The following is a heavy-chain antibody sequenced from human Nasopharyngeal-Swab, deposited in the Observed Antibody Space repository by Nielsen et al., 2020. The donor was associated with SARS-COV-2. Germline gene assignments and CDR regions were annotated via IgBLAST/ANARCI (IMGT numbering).Heavy chain of an antibody. CDR2: IRSKAYGGTT. J-gene: IGHJ6*02. D-gene: IGHD3-10*01. CDR3: TRDRPSYGSGSGTNYYYYGMDV. CDR1: GFTSGDYA. Sequence: GESLKISCTASGFTSGDYAMSWFRQAPGKGLEWVGFIRSKAYGGTTEYAASVKGRFTISRDDSKSIAYLQMNSLKTEDTAVYYCTRDRPSYGSGSGTNYYYYGMDVWGQGTTVTVSS. V-gene: IGHV3-49*03.